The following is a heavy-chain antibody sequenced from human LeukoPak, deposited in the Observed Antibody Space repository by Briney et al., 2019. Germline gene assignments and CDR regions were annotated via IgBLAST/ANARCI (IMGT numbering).Heavy chain of an antibody. CDR1: RFTFGGYG. CDR3: AKDRDEGFGELLPVVFDY. J-gene: IGHJ4*02. CDR2: ISGSGSST. D-gene: IGHD3-10*01. V-gene: IGHV3-23*01. Sequence: GGSLRLSCAASRFTFGGYGMSWLRQAPGKGLEWVSSISGSGSSTHYADSVKGRFTISRDNSKNALFLQMNSLRAEDTAVYYCAKDRDEGFGELLPVVFDYWGQGTRVTVSS.